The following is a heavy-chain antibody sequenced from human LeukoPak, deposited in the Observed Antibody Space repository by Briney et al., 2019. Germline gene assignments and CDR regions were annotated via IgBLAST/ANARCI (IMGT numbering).Heavy chain of an antibody. Sequence: GGSLRLSCAASGFTFRDHIMNWVRRAPGKGLEWVSSISSSSSHKYYADSMKGRFTISRDNAQNSLYLQMNSLRAEDTAVYYCARVRDVYNHVFENWGQGTLVTVSS. D-gene: IGHD5-24*01. CDR3: ARVRDVYNHVFEN. CDR2: ISSSSSHK. CDR1: GFTFRDHI. V-gene: IGHV3-21*01. J-gene: IGHJ4*02.